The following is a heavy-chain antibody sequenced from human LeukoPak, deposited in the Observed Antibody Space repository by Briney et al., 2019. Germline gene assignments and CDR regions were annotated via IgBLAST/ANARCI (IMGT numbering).Heavy chain of an antibody. CDR3: ARAVGSGSYYIHHHGLNWFDP. D-gene: IGHD3-10*01. CDR1: GGTFSSYA. Sequence: ASVKVSCKASGGTFSSYAISWVRQAPGQGLEWMGGIIPIFGTANYAQKFQGRVTITADKSTSTAYMELSSLRSEDTAVYYCARAVGSGSYYIHHHGLNWFDPWGQGTLVTVSS. CDR2: IIPIFGTA. V-gene: IGHV1-69*06. J-gene: IGHJ5*02.